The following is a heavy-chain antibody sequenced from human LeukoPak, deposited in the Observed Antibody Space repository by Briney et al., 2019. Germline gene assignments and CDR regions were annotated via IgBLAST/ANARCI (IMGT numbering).Heavy chain of an antibody. CDR1: GFTVSSNN. Sequence: GGALRLSCAASGFTVSSNNMSWVRQAPGKGRGGVSVIYSGGSTYYADSVKGRFTISRDNSKNTLYLQMNSLRAEDTAVYYCARDTAMAHTFDYWGQGTLVTVSS. V-gene: IGHV3-53*01. CDR2: IYSGGST. J-gene: IGHJ4*02. D-gene: IGHD5-18*01. CDR3: ARDTAMAHTFDY.